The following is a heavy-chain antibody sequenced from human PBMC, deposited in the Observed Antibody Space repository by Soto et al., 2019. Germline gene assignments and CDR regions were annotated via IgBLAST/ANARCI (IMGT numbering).Heavy chain of an antibody. CDR3: ARVLLLDYYGMDV. CDR2: IYYSGST. V-gene: IGHV4-61*01. D-gene: IGHD2-8*02. J-gene: IGHJ6*02. Sequence: SETLSLTYTVSGGSVSSGSYYWSWIRQHPGKGLEWIGYIYYSGSTNYNPSLKSRVTISVDTSKNQFSLKLSSVTAADTAVYYCARVLLLDYYGMDVWGQGTTVTVSS. CDR1: GGSVSSGSYY.